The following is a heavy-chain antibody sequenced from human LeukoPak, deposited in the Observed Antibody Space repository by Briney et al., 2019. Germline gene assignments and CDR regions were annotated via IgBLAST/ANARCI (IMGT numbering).Heavy chain of an antibody. V-gene: IGHV1-69*06. CDR1: GGTFISYA. D-gene: IGHD3-10*01. J-gene: IGHJ4*02. CDR3: AREGSFGELYAY. CDR2: IIPIFGTA. Sequence: GASVKVSCKASGGTFISYAISWVRQAPGQGLEWMGGIIPIFGTANYAQKFQGRVTITADKSTSTAYMELSSLRSEDTAVYNCAREGSFGELYAYWGQGTLVTVSS.